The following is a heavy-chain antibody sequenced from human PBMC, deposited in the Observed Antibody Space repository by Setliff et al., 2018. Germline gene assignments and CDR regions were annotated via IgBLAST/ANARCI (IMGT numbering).Heavy chain of an antibody. Sequence: LSLSCAASGFTFSRFWMNWVRQAPGKGLEWVANIKQDGSVKYYVDSVKGRFTISRDNAKNSVDLEMNSLRAEDTAVYYCARSSSFRGPCTGGSCSDFDAWGQGILVTVSS. D-gene: IGHD2-15*01. CDR1: GFTFSRFW. J-gene: IGHJ4*02. CDR2: IKQDGSVK. V-gene: IGHV3-7*03. CDR3: ARSSSFRGPCTGGSCSDFDA.